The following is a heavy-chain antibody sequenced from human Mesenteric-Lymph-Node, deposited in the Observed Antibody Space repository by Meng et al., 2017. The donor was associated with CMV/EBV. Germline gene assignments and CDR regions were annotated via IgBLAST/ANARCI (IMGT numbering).Heavy chain of an antibody. V-gene: IGHV1-69*04. CDR2: IIPILGIA. CDR3: AREYDFWSGYHDY. Sequence: SVKVSCKASGGTFSSYTISWVRQAPGQGLEWMGRIIPILGIANYTQKFQGRVTITADKSTSTAYMELSSLRSEDTAVYYCAREYDFWSGYHDYWGQGTLVTVSS. CDR1: GGTFSSYT. D-gene: IGHD3-3*01. J-gene: IGHJ4*02.